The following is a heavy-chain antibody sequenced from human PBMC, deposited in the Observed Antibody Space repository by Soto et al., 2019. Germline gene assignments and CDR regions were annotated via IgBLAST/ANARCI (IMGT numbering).Heavy chain of an antibody. J-gene: IGHJ6*02. CDR1: GFTSSSYW. Sequence: GGSLRLSCAASGFTSSSYWMSWVRQAPGKGLEWVANIKQDGSEKYYVDSVKGRFTISRDNAKNSLYLQMNSLRAEDTAVYYCARVDPKVDTAMVAYYCYGMDVWGQGTTVTVSS. CDR2: IKQDGSEK. D-gene: IGHD5-18*01. CDR3: ARVDPKVDTAMVAYYCYGMDV. V-gene: IGHV3-7*01.